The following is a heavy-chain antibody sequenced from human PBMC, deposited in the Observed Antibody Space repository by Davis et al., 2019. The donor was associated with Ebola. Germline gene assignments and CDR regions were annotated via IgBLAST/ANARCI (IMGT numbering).Heavy chain of an antibody. J-gene: IGHJ4*02. D-gene: IGHD3-22*01. V-gene: IGHV4-34*01. CDR3: ARLVYYDSSGYWYYLDY. Sequence: SETLSLTCAVYGGSFSGYYWSWIRQPPGKGLEWIGEINHSGSTNYNPSLKSRVTISVDTSKNQFSLKLSSVTAADTAVYYCARLVYYDSSGYWYYLDYWGQGTLVTVSS. CDR2: INHSGST. CDR1: GGSFSGYY.